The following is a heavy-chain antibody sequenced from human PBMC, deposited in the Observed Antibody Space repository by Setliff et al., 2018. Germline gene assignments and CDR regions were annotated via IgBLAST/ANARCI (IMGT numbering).Heavy chain of an antibody. V-gene: IGHV1-24*01. Sequence: ASVKVSCKVSGYTLTELSMHWVRQAPGKGLEWMGGFDPEDGETIYAQKFQGRVTMTEDTSTDTAYMELSGLRSEDTAVYYCATESLLRYFDLVGNPYAFDIWGQGTMVTVSS. J-gene: IGHJ3*02. CDR2: FDPEDGET. CDR1: GYTLTELS. D-gene: IGHD3-9*01. CDR3: ATESLLRYFDLVGNPYAFDI.